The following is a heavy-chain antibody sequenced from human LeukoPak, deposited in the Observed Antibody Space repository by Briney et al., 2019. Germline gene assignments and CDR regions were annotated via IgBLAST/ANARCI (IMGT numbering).Heavy chain of an antibody. CDR2: IYHSGST. CDR1: GYSISSGYY. Sequence: SETLSLTCAVSGYSISSGYYWGWIRQPPGKGPGWIGSIYHSGSTYYNPSLKSRVTISVDTSKNQFSLKLSSVTAADTAVYYCARHGTVTGAFDIWGQGTMVTVSS. J-gene: IGHJ3*02. CDR3: ARHGTVTGAFDI. V-gene: IGHV4-38-2*01. D-gene: IGHD4-17*01.